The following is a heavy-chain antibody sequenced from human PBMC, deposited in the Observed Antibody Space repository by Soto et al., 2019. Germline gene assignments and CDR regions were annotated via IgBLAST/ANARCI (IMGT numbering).Heavy chain of an antibody. CDR2: IYYSGST. J-gene: IGHJ4*02. Sequence: SETLSLTCTVSGGSISSSSYYWGWIRQPPGKGLEWIGSIYYSGSTYYNPSLKSRVTISVDTSKNQFSLKLSSVTAADTAVYYCASCSSSWYDPFDYWGQGTLVTGSS. D-gene: IGHD6-13*01. CDR3: ASCSSSWYDPFDY. V-gene: IGHV4-39*01. CDR1: GGSISSSSYY.